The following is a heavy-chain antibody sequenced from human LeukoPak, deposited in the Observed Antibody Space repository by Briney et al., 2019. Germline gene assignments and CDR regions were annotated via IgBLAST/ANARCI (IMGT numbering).Heavy chain of an antibody. D-gene: IGHD3-22*01. CDR2: IYYSGST. J-gene: IGHJ4*02. V-gene: IGHV4-39*07. CDR3: ARGVYYDSSGYYFPGFDY. Sequence: SETLSLTCTVSGGSISSSSYYWGWIRQPPGKGLEWIGSIYYSGSTYYNPSLKSRVTISVDTSKNQFSLKLSSVTAADTAVYYCARGVYYDSSGYYFPGFDYWGQGTLVIVSS. CDR1: GGSISSSSYY.